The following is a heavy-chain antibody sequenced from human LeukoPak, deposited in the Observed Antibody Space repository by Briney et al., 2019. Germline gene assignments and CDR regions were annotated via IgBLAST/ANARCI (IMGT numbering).Heavy chain of an antibody. CDR3: ARGHNGDSIYYYYYGMDV. J-gene: IGHJ6*02. CDR2: ISAYNGNT. Sequence: ASVKVSCKASGYTFTSYGISWVRQAPGQGLEWMGWISAYNGNTNYAQKLQGRVTMTTVTSTSTAYMELRSLRSDDTAVYYCARGHNGDSIYYYYYGMDVWGQGTTVTVSS. CDR1: GYTFTSYG. V-gene: IGHV1-18*01. D-gene: IGHD4-17*01.